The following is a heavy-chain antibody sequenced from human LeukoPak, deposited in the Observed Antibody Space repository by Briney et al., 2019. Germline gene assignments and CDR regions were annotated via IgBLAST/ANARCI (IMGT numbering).Heavy chain of an antibody. D-gene: IGHD2-2*02. CDR2: MNPNSGNT. Sequence: ASVKVSCKASGYTFTSYDINWVRQATGQGLEWMGWMNPNSGNTGYAQKFQGRVTMTRNTSISTAYMELSSLRSEDTAVYYCARCPGQYQLLNRRYYYYGMDVWGQGTTVTVSS. J-gene: IGHJ6*02. CDR1: GYTFTSYD. CDR3: ARCPGQYQLLNRRYYYYGMDV. V-gene: IGHV1-8*01.